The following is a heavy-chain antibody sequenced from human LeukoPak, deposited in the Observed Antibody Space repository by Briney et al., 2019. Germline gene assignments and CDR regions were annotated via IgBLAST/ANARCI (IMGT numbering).Heavy chain of an antibody. D-gene: IGHD6-19*01. CDR1: GYTFTGYY. J-gene: IGHJ4*02. CDR3: ARGSPSGWYVFGY. CDR2: INPNSGDT. V-gene: IGHV1-2*02. Sequence: ASEKVSCKASGYTFTGYYMHWVRQAPGQGLEWMGWINPNSGDTNYAQKFQGRVTMTRDTSISTVYMELSKLRSDDTAVYYCARGSPSGWYVFGYWGQGTLVTVSS.